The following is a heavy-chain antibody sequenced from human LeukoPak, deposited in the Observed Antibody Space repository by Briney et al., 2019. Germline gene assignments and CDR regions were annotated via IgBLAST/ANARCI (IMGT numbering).Heavy chain of an antibody. V-gene: IGHV3-23*01. CDR3: AKSLTIWSSGSLDH. Sequence: GGSLRLSCAASGFMFSNYVISWVRQAPGKGLEWLTATISSGTTRYYAESVKGRFTISRDNSNNTVFLEMNSLRVEDTAVYYCAKSLTIWSSGSLDHWGQGTLVTVSS. D-gene: IGHD3-22*01. J-gene: IGHJ4*02. CDR2: TISSGTTR. CDR1: GFMFSNYV.